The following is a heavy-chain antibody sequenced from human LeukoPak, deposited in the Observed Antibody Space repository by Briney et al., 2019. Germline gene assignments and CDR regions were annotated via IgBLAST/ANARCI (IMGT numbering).Heavy chain of an antibody. CDR1: GFTFSDSY. J-gene: IGHJ4*02. V-gene: IGHV3-11*01. CDR2: ISSSGSTI. D-gene: IGHD3-10*01. Sequence: GGSLRLSCAASGFTFSDSYMSWISQAPGKGLEYISYISSSGSTIYYADSVKGRFTISRDNGKNSLYLQLNSLRAEDTAVYYCARDPRGSGSYYWGQGTLVTVSS. CDR3: ARDPRGSGSYY.